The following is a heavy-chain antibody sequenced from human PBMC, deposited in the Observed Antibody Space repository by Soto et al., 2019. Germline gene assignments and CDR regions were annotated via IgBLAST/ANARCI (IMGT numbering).Heavy chain of an antibody. V-gene: IGHV4-30-2*01. CDR3: ARSNYYFDS. D-gene: IGHD4-4*01. CDR2: MYHSGST. Sequence: PSETLSLTCAVSGGSISSGGYSWSWIRQPPGKGLEWIGYMYHSGSTYYNPSLKSRFTISRDNAKNSLYLQMNSLRAEDTALYYCARSNYYFDSWGQRTLVTVSS. J-gene: IGHJ4*02. CDR1: GGSISSGGYS.